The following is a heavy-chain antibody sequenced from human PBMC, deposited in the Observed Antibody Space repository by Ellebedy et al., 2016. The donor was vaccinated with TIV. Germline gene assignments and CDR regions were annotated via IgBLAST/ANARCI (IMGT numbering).Heavy chain of an antibody. CDR3: ARDEPNTYYYDSSGEDWYFDL. V-gene: IGHV3-74*01. J-gene: IGHJ2*01. Sequence: PGGSLRLSCAASGFTFSSYWMHWVRQAPGKGLVWVSRINSDGSSTSYADSVKGRFTISRDNAKNTLYLQMNSLRAEDTAVYYCARDEPNTYYYDSSGEDWYFDLWGRGTLVTVSS. CDR2: INSDGSST. CDR1: GFTFSSYW. D-gene: IGHD3-22*01.